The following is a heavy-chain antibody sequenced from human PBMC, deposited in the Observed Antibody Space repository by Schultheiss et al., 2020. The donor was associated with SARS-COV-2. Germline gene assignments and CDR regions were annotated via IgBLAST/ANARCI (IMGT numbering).Heavy chain of an antibody. D-gene: IGHD6-13*01. CDR1: GFTFSSYA. J-gene: IGHJ6*02. V-gene: IGHV3-23*01. CDR3: ARGIAAAGGVWYYYYGMDV. Sequence: SCAASGFTFSSYAMSWVRQAPGKGLEWVSAISGSGGSTYYADSVKGRFTISRDNSKNTLYLQMNSLRAEDTAVYYCARGIAAAGGVWYYYYGMDVWGQGTLVTVSS. CDR2: ISGSGGST.